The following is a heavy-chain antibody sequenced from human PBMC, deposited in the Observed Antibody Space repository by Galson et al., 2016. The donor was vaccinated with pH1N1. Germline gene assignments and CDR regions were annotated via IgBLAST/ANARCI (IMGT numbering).Heavy chain of an antibody. Sequence: SVKVSCKASGYTFTLYYFHWVRQAPGQGLEWLGIIDPGSGGTNYNQKFQGRVTMTRDTSINTVYVELSTLISEDTAMYYCVGIKGGALGIWGQGTKVIVSS. D-gene: IGHD3-16*01. CDR1: GYTFTLYY. CDR2: IDPGSGGT. CDR3: VGIKGGALGI. V-gene: IGHV1-46*01. J-gene: IGHJ3*02.